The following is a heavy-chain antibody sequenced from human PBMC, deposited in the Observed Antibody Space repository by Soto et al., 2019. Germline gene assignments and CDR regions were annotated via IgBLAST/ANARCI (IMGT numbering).Heavy chain of an antibody. CDR3: ARGYYYDSSGYFDAFDI. CDR1: GGTFSSYA. J-gene: IGHJ3*02. Sequence: SVKVSCKASGGTFSSYAISWVRQAPGQGLEWMGGIIPIFGTANYAQKFQGRVTITADESTSTAYMELSSLRSEDTAVYYCARGYYYDSSGYFDAFDIWGQGTTVTVSS. CDR2: IIPIFGTA. V-gene: IGHV1-69*13. D-gene: IGHD3-22*01.